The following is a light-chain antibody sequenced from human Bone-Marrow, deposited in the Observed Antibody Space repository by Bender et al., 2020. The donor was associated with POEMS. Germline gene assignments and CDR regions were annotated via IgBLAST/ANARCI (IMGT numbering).Light chain of an antibody. CDR3: SSYTSSSTWV. CDR2: DVS. V-gene: IGLV2-14*03. CDR1: SSDVGAYNL. Sequence: QSALTQPASVSGSPGQSITVSCTGTSSDVGAYNLVSWYQQHPGKAPKLIIYDVSNRPPGVSNRFSGSKSGNTASLTISGLQAEDEADYYCSSYTSSSTWVFGGGTKLTVL. J-gene: IGLJ3*02.